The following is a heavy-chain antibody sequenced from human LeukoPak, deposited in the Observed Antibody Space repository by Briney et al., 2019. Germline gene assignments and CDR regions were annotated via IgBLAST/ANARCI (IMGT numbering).Heavy chain of an antibody. CDR2: IRYDGSNK. CDR1: GFTFSDYY. V-gene: IGHV3-30*02. J-gene: IGHJ4*02. D-gene: IGHD2-2*01. CDR3: AKVTSGVPDY. Sequence: GGSLRLSCAASGFTFSDYYMHWVRQAPGKGLEWVAFIRYDGSNKSYGDSVKGRFTISRDNSKNTLVLEMNSLRGEDTAVYHCAKVTSGVPDYWGQGTLVTVSS.